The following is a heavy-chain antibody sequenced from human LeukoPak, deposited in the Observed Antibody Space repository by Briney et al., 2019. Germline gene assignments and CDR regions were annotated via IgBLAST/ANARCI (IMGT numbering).Heavy chain of an antibody. Sequence: ASVKVSCKASGYTFTSYDINWVRQATGQGLEWMGRMNPNSGNTGYAQKFQGRVTMTRNTSISTAYMELSSLRSEDTAVYYCARDHSLDTATYYYFDYWGQGTLVTVSS. V-gene: IGHV1-8*01. D-gene: IGHD5-18*01. J-gene: IGHJ4*02. CDR2: MNPNSGNT. CDR3: ARDHSLDTATYYYFDY. CDR1: GYTFTSYD.